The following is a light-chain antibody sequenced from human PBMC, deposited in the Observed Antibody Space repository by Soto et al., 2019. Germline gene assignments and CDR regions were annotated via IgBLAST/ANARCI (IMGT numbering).Light chain of an antibody. CDR3: QQSLGDVTWT. CDR1: QSVLYNSNNKNY. Sequence: EIMMTQSPDSLSLSLGERSTIKCQSSQSVLYNSNNKNYVVWYQQKPGQSPKLLIYWTSVRESGVPERFIGSGSGTEFTLTIRSLQAEDVAVYYCQQSLGDVTWTFGQGTKVDIK. CDR2: WTS. V-gene: IGKV4-1*01. J-gene: IGKJ1*01.